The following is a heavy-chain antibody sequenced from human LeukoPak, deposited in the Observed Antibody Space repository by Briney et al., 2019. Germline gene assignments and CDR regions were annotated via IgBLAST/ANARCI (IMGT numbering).Heavy chain of an antibody. V-gene: IGHV1-2*02. CDR3: ARVSPNPEYGDPYYYYGMDV. CDR2: INPKSGGT. J-gene: IGHJ6*02. CDR1: GYTFTGHY. D-gene: IGHD4-17*01. Sequence: ASVEVSCKASGYTFTGHYMHWVRQAPGQGLEWMGWINPKSGGTNYAQKFQGRVTITRDTSISTAYMELSRLRSDDTAVYYCARVSPNPEYGDPYYYYGMDVWGQGTTVTVSS.